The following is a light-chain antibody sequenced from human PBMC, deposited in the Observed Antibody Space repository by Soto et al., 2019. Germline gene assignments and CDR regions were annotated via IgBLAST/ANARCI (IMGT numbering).Light chain of an antibody. V-gene: IGKV3-20*01. J-gene: IGKJ5*01. Sequence: EVVLTQSPGTLSLSPGASATLSCRDSQSVSARQLAWYPKKNGQAPRLLIYDTSSRDTGIPDRVSGSGSGTDVTLTISRLEPEDCAVVVCQQYGTSEIIFGQGTRLEIK. CDR3: QQYGTSEII. CDR1: QSVSARQ. CDR2: DTS.